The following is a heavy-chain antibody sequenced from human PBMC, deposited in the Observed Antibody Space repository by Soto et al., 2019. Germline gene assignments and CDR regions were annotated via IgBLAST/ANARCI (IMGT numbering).Heavy chain of an antibody. CDR3: ARDRPYEYAGHYYYGMDV. CDR2: INSDGSST. V-gene: IGHV3-74*01. CDR1: GFTFSSYW. Sequence: EVQLVESGGGLVQPGGSLRLSCAASGFTFSSYWMHWVRQAPGKGLVWVSRINSDGSSTSYADSVKGRFTISRDNAKNTLYLQMNSLRAEDTAVYYCARDRPYEYAGHYYYGMDVWGQGTTVTVSS. D-gene: IGHD3-16*01. J-gene: IGHJ6*02.